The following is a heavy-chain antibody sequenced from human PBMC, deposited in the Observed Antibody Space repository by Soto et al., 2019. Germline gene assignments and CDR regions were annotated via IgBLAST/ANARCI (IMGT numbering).Heavy chain of an antibody. CDR3: AKTGYSSSWYVGGANWFDR. J-gene: IGHJ5*02. V-gene: IGHV3-9*01. CDR2: ISWNSGSI. CDR1: GFTFDAYA. Sequence: SLRLSCAASGFTFDAYAMHWVRQAPGKGLEWVSGISWNSGSIGYADSVKGRFTISRDNAKNSLYLQMNSLRAEDTALYYCAKTGYSSSWYVGGANWFDRWGQGTLVTVSS. D-gene: IGHD6-13*01.